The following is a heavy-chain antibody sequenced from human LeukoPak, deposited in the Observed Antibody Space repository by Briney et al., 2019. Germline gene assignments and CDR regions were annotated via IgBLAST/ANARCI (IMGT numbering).Heavy chain of an antibody. CDR3: ARVGGGTSAGYNFHY. CDR1: GFTFSSYA. CDR2: ISYDGSNK. D-gene: IGHD5-24*01. J-gene: IGHJ4*02. V-gene: IGHV3-30-3*01. Sequence: GRSLRLSCAASGFTFSSYAMHWVRQAPGKGLEWVAVISYDGSNKYYADSVKGRFTISRDNSKNTLYLQMNSLRAEDTAVYYCARVGGGTSAGYNFHYWGQGTLVTVSS.